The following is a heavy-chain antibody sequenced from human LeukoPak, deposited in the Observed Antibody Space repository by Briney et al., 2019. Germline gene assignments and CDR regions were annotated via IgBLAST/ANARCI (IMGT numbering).Heavy chain of an antibody. V-gene: IGHV3-30-3*01. Sequence: GGSLRLSCAASGFNFSTYAMPWVRQAPGKGLDWMAVISYDGSNKYYADSVKGRFTISRDNSKNTLSLEMSSLGVEDTAMYYCARDAVAPADLGHWGQGTLVTISS. CDR2: ISYDGSNK. CDR3: ARDAVAPADLGH. J-gene: IGHJ4*02. CDR1: GFNFSTYA. D-gene: IGHD2-2*01.